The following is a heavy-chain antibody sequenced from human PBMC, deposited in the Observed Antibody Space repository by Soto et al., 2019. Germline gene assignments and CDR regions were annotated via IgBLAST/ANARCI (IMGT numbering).Heavy chain of an antibody. Sequence: LSLTCAVYGGSFSGYYWSWIRQPPGKGLEWIGEINHSGSTNYNPSLKSRVTISVDTSKNRFSLKLSSVTAADTAVYYCARGFRRPDWFDPWGQGTLVTVSS. J-gene: IGHJ5*02. CDR2: INHSGST. V-gene: IGHV4-34*01. CDR3: ARGFRRPDWFDP. CDR1: GGSFSGYY.